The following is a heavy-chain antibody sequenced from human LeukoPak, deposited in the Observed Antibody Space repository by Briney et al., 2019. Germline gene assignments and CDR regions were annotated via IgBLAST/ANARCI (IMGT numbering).Heavy chain of an antibody. Sequence: GSLRLSCAASGFTVSSNYMSWVRQAPGKGLEWVAVISYDGSNKYYADSVKGRFTISRDNSKNTLYLQMNSLRAEDTAVYYCARSGIQPWLHIWFDPWGQGTLVTVSS. CDR3: ARSGIQPWLHIWFDP. CDR2: ISYDGSNK. V-gene: IGHV3-30-3*01. J-gene: IGHJ5*02. D-gene: IGHD5-18*01. CDR1: GFTVSSNY.